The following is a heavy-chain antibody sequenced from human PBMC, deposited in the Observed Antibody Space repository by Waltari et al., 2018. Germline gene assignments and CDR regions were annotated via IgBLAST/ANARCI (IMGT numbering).Heavy chain of an antibody. CDR2: ISGSGGST. V-gene: IGHV3-23*04. CDR1: GFTFSSYA. J-gene: IGHJ4*02. CDR3: AKDHYDIPAWSDY. Sequence: EVQLVESGGGLVQPGWSLRLSCAASGFTFSSYAMSWFRRAPGKGLEWVSAISGSGGSTYYADSVKGRFTISRDNSKNTLYLQMNSLRAEDTAVYYCAKDHYDIPAWSDYWGQGTLVTVSS. D-gene: IGHD3-9*01.